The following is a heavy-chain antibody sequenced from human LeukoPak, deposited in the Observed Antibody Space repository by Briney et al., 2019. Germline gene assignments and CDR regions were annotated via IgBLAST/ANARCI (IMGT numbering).Heavy chain of an antibody. J-gene: IGHJ4*02. D-gene: IGHD6-13*01. CDR3: ARDLSSSFSFDY. CDR2: ISGSGNIL. V-gene: IGHV3-48*03. Sequence: GGSLRLSCAASGFTFSSYEMNWVRQAPRKGLEWVSYISGSGNILYYADSVKGRFTISRDNAKNSLYLQMNSLRAEDTAIYFCARDLSSSFSFDYWGQGILVTVSS. CDR1: GFTFSSYE.